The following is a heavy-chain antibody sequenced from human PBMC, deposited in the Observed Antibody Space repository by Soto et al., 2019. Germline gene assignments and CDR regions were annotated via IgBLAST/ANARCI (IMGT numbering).Heavy chain of an antibody. CDR3: ARAAGYYYYGMDV. CDR1: GGSISSSSYY. CDR2: IYYSGST. D-gene: IGHD6-25*01. J-gene: IGHJ6*02. V-gene: IGHV4-39*01. Sequence: QLQLQESGPGLVKPSETLSLTCTVSGGSISSSSYYWGWIRQPPGKGLEWIGSIYYSGSTYYNPSLKSRVTISVDTSKNQFSLKLSSVTAADTAVYYCARAAGYYYYGMDVWGQGTTVTVSS.